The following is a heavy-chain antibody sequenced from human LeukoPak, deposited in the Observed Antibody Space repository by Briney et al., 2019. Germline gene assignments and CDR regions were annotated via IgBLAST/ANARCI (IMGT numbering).Heavy chain of an antibody. CDR2: IYTSGST. CDR3: ARDDLYCGGDCYPNWFDP. J-gene: IGHJ5*02. CDR1: GGSISSGSYY. Sequence: SQTLSLTCTVSGGSISSGSYYWSWIRQPAGKGLEWIGRIYTSGSTYYNPSLKSRVTISVDTSKNQFSLKLSSVTAADTAVYYCARDDLYCGGDCYPNWFDPWGQGTLVTVSS. V-gene: IGHV4-61*02. D-gene: IGHD2-21*02.